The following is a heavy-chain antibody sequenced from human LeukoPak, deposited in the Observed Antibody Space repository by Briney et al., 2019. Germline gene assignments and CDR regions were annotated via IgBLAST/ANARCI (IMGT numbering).Heavy chain of an antibody. CDR1: GGSISSFY. CDR2: IYYSGTT. J-gene: IGHJ4*02. Sequence: SETLSLTFTVSGGSISSFYWSWVRQPPGKGLGWIGYIYYSGTTNYNPSLKSRVTISVDTSKNQFSLKLSSVTAADTAVYYCARGVYIAAAQYGYWGQGTLVTFSS. V-gene: IGHV4-59*01. D-gene: IGHD6-13*01. CDR3: ARGVYIAAAQYGY.